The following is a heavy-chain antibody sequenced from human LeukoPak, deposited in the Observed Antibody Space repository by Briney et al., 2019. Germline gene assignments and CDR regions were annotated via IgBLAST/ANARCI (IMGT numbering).Heavy chain of an antibody. V-gene: IGHV3-7*01. D-gene: IGHD1-26*01. J-gene: IGHJ4*02. Sequence: GGSLRLSCAASGFTFSSYWMSWVRQAPGKGLEWVANIKQDGSEIYYVDSVKGRFTISRDNAKNSLYLQMSSLRAEDTAVYYCARVADLYSGSYPIDRYFDYWGQGTLVTVSS. CDR3: ARVADLYSGSYPIDRYFDY. CDR1: GFTFSSYW. CDR2: IKQDGSEI.